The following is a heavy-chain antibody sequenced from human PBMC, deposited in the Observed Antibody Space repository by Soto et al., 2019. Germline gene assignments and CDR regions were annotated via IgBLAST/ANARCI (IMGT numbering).Heavy chain of an antibody. CDR2: VGGGGDNT. CDR3: ARSDSGSGRSPPLINY. D-gene: IGHD3-10*01. CDR1: GFTFSSYS. J-gene: IGHJ4*02. V-gene: IGHV3-23*01. Sequence: EVQLLESGGGLVQPGGSLRLSCAASGFTFSSYSMNWVRQAPGKGLEWVASVGGGGDNTFYADAAQGRFTISRAESQNKLSLQMNSLRAEDTDVYFCARSDSGSGRSPPLINYWGQGTLVTVSS.